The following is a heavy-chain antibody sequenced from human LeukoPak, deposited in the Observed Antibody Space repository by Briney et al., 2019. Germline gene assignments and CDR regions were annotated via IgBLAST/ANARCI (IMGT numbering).Heavy chain of an antibody. D-gene: IGHD7-27*01. CDR2: IYTSGST. V-gene: IGHV4-4*07. CDR1: GGSISSYY. CDR3: AGGGEYYYGMHV. J-gene: IGHJ6*02. Sequence: SETLSLTCTVSGGSISSYYWSWIRQPAGKGLEWIGRIYTSGSTNYNPSLKSRITMAVDTSKNQFSLKLSSVTAADTAVYYCAGGGEYYYGMHVWGQRTTVTVS.